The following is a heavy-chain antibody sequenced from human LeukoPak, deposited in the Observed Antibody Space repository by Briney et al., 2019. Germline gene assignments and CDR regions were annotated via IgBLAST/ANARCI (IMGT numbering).Heavy chain of an antibody. J-gene: IGHJ3*02. V-gene: IGHV1-3*01. CDR3: ARYRDYAYAFDI. Sequence: ASVKVSCKASGYTFTSYAMHWVRQAPGQRLEWMGWINAGNGNTKYSQKFQGRVTITRDTSASTAYMELSSLRSEDTAVYYCARYRDYAYAFDIWGRGTMVTVSS. D-gene: IGHD4-17*01. CDR2: INAGNGNT. CDR1: GYTFTSYA.